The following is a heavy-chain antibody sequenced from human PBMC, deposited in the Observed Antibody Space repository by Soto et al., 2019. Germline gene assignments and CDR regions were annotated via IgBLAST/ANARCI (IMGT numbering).Heavy chain of an antibody. CDR1: GGSISSGNYC. J-gene: IGHJ4*02. CDR3: ARSHGSGSYYTDY. Sequence: QVQLQESGPGLVKPSQTLSLTCTVSGGSISSGNYCWSWIRQPPGKGLEWIGYIYYSGSTYYNPSLKSRVTIAVDASKNQFSLKLSSVTAEDTAVYYCARSHGSGSYYTDYWGQGTLVTVSS. V-gene: IGHV4-30-4*01. D-gene: IGHD3-10*01. CDR2: IYYSGST.